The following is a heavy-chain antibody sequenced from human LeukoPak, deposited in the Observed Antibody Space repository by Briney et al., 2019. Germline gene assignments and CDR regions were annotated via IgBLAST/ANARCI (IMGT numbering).Heavy chain of an antibody. Sequence: PGGSLRLSCAASGFTFSSYSMNWVRQAPGKGLEWVSSISSSSSYIYYADSVKGRFTISRDNAKNSLYLQMNSLRAEDTAVYYCARPWNYGAGGYFDYWGQGTLVTVSS. CDR1: GFTFSSYS. CDR3: ARPWNYGAGGYFDY. D-gene: IGHD1-7*01. V-gene: IGHV3-21*01. J-gene: IGHJ4*02. CDR2: ISSSSSYI.